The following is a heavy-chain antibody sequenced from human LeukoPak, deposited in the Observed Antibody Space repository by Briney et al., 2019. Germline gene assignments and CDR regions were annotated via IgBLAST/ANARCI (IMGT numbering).Heavy chain of an antibody. CDR1: GGSISSYY. D-gene: IGHD2-2*01. Sequence: SETLSLTCTVSGGSISSYYWSWIRQPPGKGLEWIGYIYYSGGTNYNPSLKSRVTISVDTSKNQFSLKLSSVTAADTAVYYCARWGPWWGVVPAAAKLAFDIWGQGTMVTVSS. CDR2: IYYSGGT. V-gene: IGHV4-59*01. CDR3: ARWGPWWGVVPAAAKLAFDI. J-gene: IGHJ3*02.